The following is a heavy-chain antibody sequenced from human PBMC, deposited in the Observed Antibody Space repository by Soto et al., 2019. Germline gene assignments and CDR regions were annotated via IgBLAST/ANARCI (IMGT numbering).Heavy chain of an antibody. J-gene: IGHJ4*02. D-gene: IGHD3-3*01. V-gene: IGHV3-30-3*01. CDR1: GFMFSRYA. Sequence: QVQLVESGGRVVQSGGSLRLSCAASGFMFSRYAIHWVCQAPGKGLEWVAVISKDGSVKYYIDSVRGRFTISRDKSKNTVYLEMNNMRDDDTAVFYCVRSRSGAVPDSFGYWGQGTLVTVSS. CDR2: ISKDGSVK. CDR3: VRSRSGAVPDSFGY.